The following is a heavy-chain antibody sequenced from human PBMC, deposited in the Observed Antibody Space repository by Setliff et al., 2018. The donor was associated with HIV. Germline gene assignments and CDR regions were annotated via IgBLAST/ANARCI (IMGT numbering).Heavy chain of an antibody. Sequence: PGGSLRLSCAASGFTFSSYTMNWVRQAPGKGLEWVSSISSSSYYIYYAGSVKGRFTISRDNAKNSLFLQMNSLRAEDTAVYYCASIELAAMVPVDYWGQGTLVTVSS. J-gene: IGHJ4*02. CDR3: ASIELAAMVPVDY. CDR1: GFTFSSYT. D-gene: IGHD5-18*01. V-gene: IGHV3-21*01. CDR2: ISSSSYYI.